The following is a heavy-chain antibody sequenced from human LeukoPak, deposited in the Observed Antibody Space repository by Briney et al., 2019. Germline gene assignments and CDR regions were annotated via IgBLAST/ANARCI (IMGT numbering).Heavy chain of an antibody. CDR1: GGSFSGYY. J-gene: IGHJ5*02. CDR2: INHSGST. V-gene: IGHV4-34*01. CDR3: ARGEYDFWSGYPGRWFDP. D-gene: IGHD3-3*01. Sequence: SETLSLTCAVYGGSFSGYYWSWIRQPPGKGLEWIGEINHSGSTNYNPSLKSRVPIPVDTSKNQFSLKLSSVTAADTAVYYCARGEYDFWSGYPGRWFDPWGQGTLVTVSS.